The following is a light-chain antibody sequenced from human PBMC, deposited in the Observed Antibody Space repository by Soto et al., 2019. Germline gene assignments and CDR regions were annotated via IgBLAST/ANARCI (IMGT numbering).Light chain of an antibody. Sequence: QSALAQPRSVSGSPGQSVTISCTGTSSDVGGYNYVSWYQQHPGKAPKLMIYDVSQRPSGVPDRFSGSKSGNTASLTISGLQVEDEADYYCCSYAGSYTSYVFGTGTKVTVL. J-gene: IGLJ1*01. CDR1: SSDVGGYNY. V-gene: IGLV2-11*01. CDR3: CSYAGSYTSYV. CDR2: DVS.